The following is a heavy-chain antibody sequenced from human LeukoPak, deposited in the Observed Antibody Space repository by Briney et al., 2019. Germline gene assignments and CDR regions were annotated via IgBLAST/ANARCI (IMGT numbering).Heavy chain of an antibody. V-gene: IGHV3-21*01. CDR2: ISSSSYI. CDR3: ARGVAGELLWKNDY. CDR1: GFTFSSYS. D-gene: IGHD3-10*01. Sequence: GGSLRLSCAASGFTFSSYSMNWVRQAPGKGLEWVSSISSSSYIYYADSVKGRFTISRDNAKNPLYLQMNSLRAEDTAVYYCARGVAGELLWKNDYWGQGTLVTVSS. J-gene: IGHJ4*02.